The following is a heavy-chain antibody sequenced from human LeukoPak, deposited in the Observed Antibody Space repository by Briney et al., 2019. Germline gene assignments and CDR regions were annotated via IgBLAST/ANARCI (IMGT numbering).Heavy chain of an antibody. CDR2: INYNGAIT. CDR1: GFAFVDYG. CDR3: ARDRLGPSFSVSHFDL. V-gene: IGHV3-20*04. J-gene: IGHJ4*02. Sequence: GGSLRLSCATSGFAFVDYGLSWVRRAPGKGLEWLCAINYNGAITDYADSVKGRFTISRDNAKNSLYLRTDSLRAEDTALYYCARDRLGPSFSVSHFDLWGQGTLVTVSS. D-gene: IGHD3-3*02.